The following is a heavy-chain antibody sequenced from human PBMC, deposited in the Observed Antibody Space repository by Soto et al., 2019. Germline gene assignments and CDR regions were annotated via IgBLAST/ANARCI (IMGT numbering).Heavy chain of an antibody. CDR3: AKYSTSGPSRFFDL. J-gene: IGHJ4*02. D-gene: IGHD5-12*01. Sequence: GGSLRLSCAASGFSFSNYAMNWVRQAPGKGLEWVSVIGAGSDGIQYVDSVKGRFSISRDNSKNTLYLHMNSLRAEDTAIYYCAKYSTSGPSRFFDLWGQGILVTVSS. V-gene: IGHV3-23*01. CDR2: IGAGSDGI. CDR1: GFSFSNYA.